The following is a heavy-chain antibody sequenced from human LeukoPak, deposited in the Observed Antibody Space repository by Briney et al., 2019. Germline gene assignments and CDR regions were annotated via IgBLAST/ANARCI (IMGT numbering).Heavy chain of an antibody. CDR1: GFTFSSYS. V-gene: IGHV3-48*01. CDR3: ARVFIGDYGDYQFDY. Sequence: GGSLRLSCAASGFTFSSYSMNWVRQAPGKGLEWVSYISSSSRTIYYADSVKGRFTISRDNARNSLYLEMNSLRAEDTAVYYCARVFIGDYGDYQFDYWGQGTLVTVSS. D-gene: IGHD4-17*01. J-gene: IGHJ4*02. CDR2: ISSSSRTI.